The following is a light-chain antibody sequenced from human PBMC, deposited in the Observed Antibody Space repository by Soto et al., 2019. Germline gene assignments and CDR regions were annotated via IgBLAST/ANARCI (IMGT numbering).Light chain of an antibody. CDR1: QSVSSSY. J-gene: IGKJ2*01. V-gene: IGKV3-15*01. CDR2: DAS. CDR3: QQYKLWYT. Sequence: EIVLTQSPGTLSLSPGERATLSCRASQSVSSSYLAWYQQKPGQAPRLLIYDASTRATGIPARFSGSGSGTEFTLTISSLQSEDFAVYYCQQYKLWYTFAQGTKVDIK.